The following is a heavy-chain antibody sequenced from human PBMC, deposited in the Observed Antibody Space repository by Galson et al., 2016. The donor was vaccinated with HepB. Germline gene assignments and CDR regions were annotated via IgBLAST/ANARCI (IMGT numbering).Heavy chain of an antibody. Sequence: SVKVSCKASGYTFTSYGISWVRQAPGQGLEWMGWMNTANGNTMYSENLQGRVTITWDTAATTAYMDLSSLRSEDTAVYYCARWAVTRHYYYYGMDVWGQGTTVTVSS. D-gene: IGHD2-21*02. CDR1: GYTFTSYG. J-gene: IGHJ6*02. V-gene: IGHV1-18*01. CDR3: ARWAVTRHYYYYGMDV. CDR2: MNTANGNT.